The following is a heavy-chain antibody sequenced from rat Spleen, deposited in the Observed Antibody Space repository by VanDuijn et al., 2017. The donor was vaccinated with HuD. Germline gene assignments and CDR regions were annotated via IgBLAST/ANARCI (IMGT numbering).Heavy chain of an antibody. V-gene: IGHV5-19*01. CDR1: GFTFSNYG. Sequence: EVQLVESGGDLVQPGRSLKLSCAASGFTFSNYGMHWIRQAPGKGLEWVASINYDGSSTYYRDSVKGRFTISRDNAKSTLYLQMDSLRSEDTATFYCARLGTEAIGNWFSYWGQGTLVTVSS. CDR3: ARLGTEAIGNWFSY. D-gene: IGHD1-11*01. J-gene: IGHJ3*01. CDR2: INYDGSST.